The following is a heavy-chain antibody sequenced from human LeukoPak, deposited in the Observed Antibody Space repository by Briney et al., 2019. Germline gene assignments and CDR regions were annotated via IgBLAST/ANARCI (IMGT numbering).Heavy chain of an antibody. D-gene: IGHD3-10*02. Sequence: GGSLRLSCAASGFTFSSYEMNWVRQAPGKGLEWVSYISSSGSTIYYADSVKGRFTISRDNAKDSLCLQMNSLRAEDTAVYYCAELGITMIGGVWGKGTTVTISS. CDR3: AELGITMIGGV. CDR1: GFTFSSYE. J-gene: IGHJ6*04. V-gene: IGHV3-48*03. CDR2: ISSSGSTI.